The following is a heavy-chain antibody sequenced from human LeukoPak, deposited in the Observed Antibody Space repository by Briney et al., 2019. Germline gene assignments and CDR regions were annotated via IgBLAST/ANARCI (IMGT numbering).Heavy chain of an antibody. D-gene: IGHD5-18*01. CDR1: GFTFSSHA. CDR2: IYSGGST. J-gene: IGHJ4*02. Sequence: GGSLRLSCAASGFTFSSHAMNWVRQAPGKGLEWVSVIYSGGSTYYADSVKGRFTISRDNSKNTLYLQMNSLRAEDTAVYYCAGAAMAPDPFDYWGQGTLVTVSS. CDR3: AGAAMAPDPFDY. V-gene: IGHV3-53*01.